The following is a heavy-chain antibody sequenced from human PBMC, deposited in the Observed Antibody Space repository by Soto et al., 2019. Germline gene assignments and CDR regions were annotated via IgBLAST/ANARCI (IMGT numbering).Heavy chain of an antibody. J-gene: IGHJ5*02. CDR3: ATQREDYGSGADASTLAS. CDR2: LSGSGGTT. V-gene: IGHV3-23*01. D-gene: IGHD3-10*01. CDR1: GVTFSNYA. Sequence: EVQLLESGGGLVQPGGSLRLSCTVSGVTFSNYAMNWVRQAPGKGLEWVSGLSGSGGTTYYADTVKGRFIISRDNSKNTLYLLMTNPRAEDTALYYCATQREDYGSGADASTLASWGRGALFTVSS.